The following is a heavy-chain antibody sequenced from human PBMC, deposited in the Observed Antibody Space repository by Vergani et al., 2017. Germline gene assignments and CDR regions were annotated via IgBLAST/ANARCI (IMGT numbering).Heavy chain of an antibody. CDR1: GGSISSGSYY. CDR3: ARHLAYCGGDCYPYYYGMDV. Sequence: QLQLQESGPGLVKPSQTLSLTCTVSGGSISSGSYYWSWIRQPAGKGLEWIGRIYTSGSTNYNPSLKSRVTISVDTSKNQFSLKLSSVTAADTAVYYCARHLAYCGGDCYPYYYGMDVWGQGTTVTVSS. D-gene: IGHD2-21*02. J-gene: IGHJ6*02. V-gene: IGHV4-61*02. CDR2: IYTSGST.